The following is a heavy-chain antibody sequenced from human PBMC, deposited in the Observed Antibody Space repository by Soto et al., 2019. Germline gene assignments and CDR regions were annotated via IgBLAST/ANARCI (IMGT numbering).Heavy chain of an antibody. Sequence: SETLSLTCTVSGGSISGYYWSWIRQSPGKGLEYIGYIYYRGSTNYNPSLKSRVTMSVDTSRNQFSLKVNSVTAADTAVYYCARQQLLPFYNDLEVWGQGTTVTVSS. CDR2: IYYRGST. J-gene: IGHJ6*02. V-gene: IGHV4-59*01. CDR1: GGSISGYY. D-gene: IGHD6-19*01. CDR3: ARQQLLPFYNDLEV.